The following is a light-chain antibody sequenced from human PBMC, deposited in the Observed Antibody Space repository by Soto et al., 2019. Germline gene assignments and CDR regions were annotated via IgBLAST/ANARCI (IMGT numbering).Light chain of an antibody. CDR2: DVS. CDR3: CSYAGSYIYV. Sequence: QSVLTQPRSVSGSPGQSVTISCTGTSSNVGGYNYVSWYQQLPGKAPKLMVYDVSKRPSGVPDRFSGSKSGNTASLTISGLQAEDEADYYCCSYAGSYIYVFGTGTKGTVL. V-gene: IGLV2-11*01. J-gene: IGLJ1*01. CDR1: SSNVGGYNY.